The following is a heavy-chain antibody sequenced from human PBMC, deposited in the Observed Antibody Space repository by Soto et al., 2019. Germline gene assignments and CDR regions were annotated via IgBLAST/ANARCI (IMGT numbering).Heavy chain of an antibody. D-gene: IGHD3-16*01. CDR2: ISVSGGST. V-gene: IGHV3-23*01. Sequence: GGSLRLSCAASGFTLSSYAMSWVRQAPGKGLAWVSGISVSGGSTYYADSVKGRFTISRDNSKNTLYLQMNSLRAEDTAVYYCASNTRYDPPDYWGQGTLVTVSS. J-gene: IGHJ4*02. CDR3: ASNTRYDPPDY. CDR1: GFTLSSYA.